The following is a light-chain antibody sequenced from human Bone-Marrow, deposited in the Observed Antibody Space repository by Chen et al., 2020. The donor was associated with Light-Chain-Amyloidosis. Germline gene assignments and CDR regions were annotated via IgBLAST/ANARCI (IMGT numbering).Light chain of an antibody. CDR3: QQYGTSPLT. J-gene: IGKJ4*01. CDR1: QTIRSNY. V-gene: IGKV3-20*01. Sequence: ELVSTQSPGTLSLSPGEGANLSCRASQTIRSNYLTWYQQKFGQAPRLLIYGSSSRATGIPDRFTGSGSGTDFTLTINRLEPEDFAMYYCQQYGTSPLTFGGGTKVEIK. CDR2: GSS.